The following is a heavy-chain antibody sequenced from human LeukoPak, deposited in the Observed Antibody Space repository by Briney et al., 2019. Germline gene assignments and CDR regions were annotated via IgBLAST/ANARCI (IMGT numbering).Heavy chain of an antibody. CDR1: GGSISSYY. J-gene: IGHJ4*02. D-gene: IGHD3-10*01. V-gene: IGHV4-59*01. CDR2: IYYSGST. CDR3: AKDGTRPFYGSGSYYNYFDS. Sequence: SETLSLTCTVSGGSISSYYWSWIRQPPGKGLEWIGYIYYSGSTNYNPSLKSRVTISVATSKNQFSLKLSSVTAADTAVYYCAKDGTRPFYGSGSYYNYFDSWGQGTLVTVSS.